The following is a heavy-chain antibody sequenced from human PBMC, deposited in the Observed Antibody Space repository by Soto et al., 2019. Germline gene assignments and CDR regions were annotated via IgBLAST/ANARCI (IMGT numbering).Heavy chain of an antibody. V-gene: IGHV3-7*01. CDR1: GFTFTSYW. CDR2: IKQDGSEK. J-gene: IGHJ6*03. CDR3: ARDYYDILTGQPYMDV. D-gene: IGHD3-9*01. Sequence: PGGSLRLSCAASGFTFTSYWMSWVRQAPGKGLEWVANIKQDGSEKYYVDSVKGRFTISRDNAKNSLYLQMNSLRAEDTAVYYCARDYYDILTGQPYMDVWGKGTTVTVSS.